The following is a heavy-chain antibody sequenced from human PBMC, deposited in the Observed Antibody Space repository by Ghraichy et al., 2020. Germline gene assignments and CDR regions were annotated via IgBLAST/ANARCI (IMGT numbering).Heavy chain of an antibody. CDR3: ASGSTVVRFYYYDGMDV. CDR2: ITSSSSFK. V-gene: IGHV3-48*02. J-gene: IGHJ6*02. D-gene: IGHD4-23*01. CDR1: GFNFASYS. Sequence: GGSLRLSCVGSGFNFASYSMNWVRQSPGKRLEWVSYITSSSSFKSYADSVKGRFTISRDNAQNSLSLQMNSLTDEDTAVYYCASGSTVVRFYYYDGMDVWGQGTTVTVSS.